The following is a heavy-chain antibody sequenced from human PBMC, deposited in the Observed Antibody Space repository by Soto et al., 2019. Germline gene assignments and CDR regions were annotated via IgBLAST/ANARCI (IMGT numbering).Heavy chain of an antibody. D-gene: IGHD5-18*01. CDR3: ARIGSQYSRPGYYYDGMDV. CDR2: IDWNDIK. J-gene: IGHJ6*02. CDR1: GFSLSTSGMC. V-gene: IGHV2-70*13. Sequence: GPTLVNPTQTLTLTCTFSGFSLSTSGMCVSWIRQPPGTALEWLALIDWNDIKYYSTSLKTRLTVSRGTSKSQVVLTMTNVDPVDTGTYYCARIGSQYSRPGYYYDGMDVWGQGTTVTVSS.